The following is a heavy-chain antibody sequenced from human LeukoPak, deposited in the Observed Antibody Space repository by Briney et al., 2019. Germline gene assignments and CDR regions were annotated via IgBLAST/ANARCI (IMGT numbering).Heavy chain of an antibody. V-gene: IGHV1-69*13. CDR2: TIPIFGTA. J-gene: IGHJ6*02. CDR3: ARALSGSGGSILYYYYGMDV. CDR1: GYTFTSYG. Sequence: ASVKVSCKASGYTFTSYGISWVRQAPGQGLEWMGGTIPIFGTANYAQKFQGRVTITADESTSTAYMELNSLRSEDTAVYYCARALSGSGGSILYYYYGMDVWGQGTTVTVSS. D-gene: IGHD2-15*01.